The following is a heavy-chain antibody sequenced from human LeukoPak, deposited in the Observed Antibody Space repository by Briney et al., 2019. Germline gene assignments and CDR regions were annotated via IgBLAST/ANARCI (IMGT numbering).Heavy chain of an antibody. D-gene: IGHD2-15*01. J-gene: IGHJ3*02. CDR3: ARPVVAATTPDTFDI. V-gene: IGHV3-11*04. CDR1: GFTFSDYY. CDR2: ISSSGSTI. Sequence: PGGSLRLSCAASGFTFSDYYMSWIRQAPGKGLEWVSYISSSGSTIYYADSVKGRFTISRDNAKNSLYLQMNSLRAEDTPVYYCARPVVAATTPDTFDIWGQETMVTVSS.